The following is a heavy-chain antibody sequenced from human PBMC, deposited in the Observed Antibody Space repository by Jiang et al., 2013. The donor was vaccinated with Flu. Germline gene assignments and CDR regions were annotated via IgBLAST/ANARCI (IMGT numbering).Heavy chain of an antibody. CDR3: ARVFYGYRTYFDY. J-gene: IGHJ4*02. D-gene: IGHD2/OR15-2a*01. CDR2: ISSSGSTI. Sequence: EVQLVESGGGLVQPGGSLRLSCAASGFTFSSYEMNWVRQAPGKGLEWVSYISSSGSTIYYADSVKGRFTISRDNAKNSLYLQMNSLRAEDTAVYYCARVFYGYRTYFDYWGQGTLVTVSS. CDR1: GFTFSSYE. V-gene: IGHV3-48*03.